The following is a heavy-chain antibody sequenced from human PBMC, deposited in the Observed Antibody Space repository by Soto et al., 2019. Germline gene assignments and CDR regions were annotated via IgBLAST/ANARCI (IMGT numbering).Heavy chain of an antibody. CDR1: GFPFSSYA. V-gene: IGHV3-23*01. CDR2: ISGSGGST. Sequence: EVQLLESGGGLVQPGGSLGLSCAASGFPFSSYAMSWVRQAPGKGLEWVSLISGSGGSTYYADTVKGRFIISRDNSRDTLYLQMSSLRAEDTAVYYCAKVHGSGSYNNFPDYWGQGTLVTVSS. J-gene: IGHJ4*02. D-gene: IGHD3-10*01. CDR3: AKVHGSGSYNNFPDY.